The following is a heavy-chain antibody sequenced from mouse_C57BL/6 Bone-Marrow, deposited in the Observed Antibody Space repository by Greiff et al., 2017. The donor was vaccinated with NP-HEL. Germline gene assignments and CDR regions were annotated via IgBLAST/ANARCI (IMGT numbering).Heavy chain of an antibody. Sequence: VHVKQSGTVLARPGASVKMSCKTSGYTFTSYWMHWVKQRPGQGLEWIGAIYPGNSDTSYNQKFKGKAKLTAVTSASTAYMELSSLTNEDSAVYYCTRDPYGNYWYFDVWGTGTTVTVSS. D-gene: IGHD2-1*01. CDR1: GYTFTSYW. J-gene: IGHJ1*03. V-gene: IGHV1-5*01. CDR2: IYPGNSDT. CDR3: TRDPYGNYWYFDV.